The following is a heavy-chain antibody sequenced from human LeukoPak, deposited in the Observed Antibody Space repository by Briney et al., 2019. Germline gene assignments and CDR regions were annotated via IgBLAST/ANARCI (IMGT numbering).Heavy chain of an antibody. CDR2: VGIISDTV. CDR1: GFTFSSYS. Sequence: PGGSLRLSCAASGFTFSSYSMNWVRQAPGKGLEWISFVGIISDTVYYADSVKGRFTISRDNAQNSLYLQMDSLRAEDTAVYYCARNLDVWGQGTTVTVSS. V-gene: IGHV3-48*04. CDR3: ARNLDV. J-gene: IGHJ6*02.